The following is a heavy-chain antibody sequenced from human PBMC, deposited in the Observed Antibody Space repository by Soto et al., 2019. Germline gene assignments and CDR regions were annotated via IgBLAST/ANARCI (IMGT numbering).Heavy chain of an antibody. D-gene: IGHD3-3*01. CDR1: GGSLSGYY. J-gene: IGHJ4*02. V-gene: IGHV4-34*01. CDR3: ARRPLNYDLWSGTAKPFDC. Sequence: QVQLQQWGAGLLEPSETLSLTCAVYGGSLSGYYWSWIRQSPGKGLEWIGEINRSGSTIYNPSRKSRIALLVDTPRNQFPLRLSSVTAADAAVYYCARRPLNYDLWSGTAKPFDCWGQGTLVTVSS. CDR2: INRSGST.